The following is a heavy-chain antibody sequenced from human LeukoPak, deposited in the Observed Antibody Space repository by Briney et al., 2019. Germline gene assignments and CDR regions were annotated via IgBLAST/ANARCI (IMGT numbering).Heavy chain of an antibody. CDR1: GYTFTGYY. J-gene: IGHJ6*03. D-gene: IGHD2-2*01. CDR3: ARAVGYCSSTSCYVPLYYYYYMDV. V-gene: IGHV1-18*04. CDR2: ISAYSGNT. Sequence: ASVKVSCKASGYTFTGYYMHWVRQAPGQGLEWMGWISAYSGNTNYAQKLQGRVTMTTDTSTSTAYMELRSLRSDDTVVYYCARAVGYCSSTSCYVPLYYYYYMDVWGKGTTVTVSS.